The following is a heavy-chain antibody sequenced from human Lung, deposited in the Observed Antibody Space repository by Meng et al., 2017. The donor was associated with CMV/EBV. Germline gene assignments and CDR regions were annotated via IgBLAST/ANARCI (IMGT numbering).Heavy chain of an antibody. Sequence: SETLSLTCTVSGGSISSSSYYWGWIRQPPGKGLEWIGSIYYSGSTYYNPSLKSRVTISVDTSKNQFSLKLSSVTAADTAVYYCARQDIVVVPAAIVAYWGQGNXV. V-gene: IGHV4-39*01. CDR3: ARQDIVVVPAAIVAY. CDR1: GGSISSSSYY. CDR2: IYYSGST. J-gene: IGHJ4*02. D-gene: IGHD2-2*01.